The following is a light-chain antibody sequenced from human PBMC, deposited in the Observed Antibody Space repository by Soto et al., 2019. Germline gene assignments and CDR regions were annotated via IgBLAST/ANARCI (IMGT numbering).Light chain of an antibody. CDR3: TSSTSRCTYV. J-gene: IGLJ1*01. CDR2: NVS. CDR1: SSDVGAYNF. Sequence: QSALTQPASVSGSPGQSITISCTGTSSDVGAYNFVSWYRQHPGKAPKLIIYNVSDRPSGVSNRFSGSKSANTASLTISGLQAEDEADYYCTSSTSRCTYVFGTGTKVTVL. V-gene: IGLV2-14*03.